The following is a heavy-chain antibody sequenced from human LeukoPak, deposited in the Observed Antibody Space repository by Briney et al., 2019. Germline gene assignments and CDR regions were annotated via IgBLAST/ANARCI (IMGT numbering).Heavy chain of an antibody. Sequence: QSGRSLRLSCAASGFTFSSHAMHWVRQAPGKGLEWVAVISYDGSNKYYADSVKGRFTISRDNSKNTLYLQMNSLRAEDTAVYYCARFLEIAAAGTGFDYWGQGTLVTVSS. CDR3: ARFLEIAAAGTGFDY. CDR2: ISYDGSNK. CDR1: GFTFSSHA. D-gene: IGHD6-13*01. J-gene: IGHJ4*02. V-gene: IGHV3-30-3*01.